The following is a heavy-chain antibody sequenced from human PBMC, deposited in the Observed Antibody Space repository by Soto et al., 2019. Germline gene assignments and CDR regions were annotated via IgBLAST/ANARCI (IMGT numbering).Heavy chain of an antibody. J-gene: IGHJ4*02. Sequence: EVQLLESGGGLVQPGGSLRLSCAASGFTFSSYAMSWVRQAPGKGLEWVSVISGSGGSIYYADSVKGRFTISRDNSRNPLYLQMNSLRGEDTAVYYCAKEPYYYDSSGYYYGGAFDYWGQGTLVTVSS. V-gene: IGHV3-23*01. CDR2: ISGSGGSI. CDR1: GFTFSSYA. CDR3: AKEPYYYDSSGYYYGGAFDY. D-gene: IGHD3-22*01.